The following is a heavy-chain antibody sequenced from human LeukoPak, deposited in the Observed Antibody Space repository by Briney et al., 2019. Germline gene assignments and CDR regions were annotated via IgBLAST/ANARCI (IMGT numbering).Heavy chain of an antibody. CDR3: ARTLPSFYYGDYRFDP. V-gene: IGHV4-39*07. Sequence: SETLSLTCTVSSDSISNSAYHWGWIRQPPGRGLEWIGTIYYNRGTYYNPSLKSRVTISVDTSKNQFSLKLSSVTAADTAVYYCARTLPSFYYGDYRFDPWGQGTLVTVSS. CDR1: SDSISNSAYH. CDR2: IYYNRGT. J-gene: IGHJ5*02. D-gene: IGHD4-17*01.